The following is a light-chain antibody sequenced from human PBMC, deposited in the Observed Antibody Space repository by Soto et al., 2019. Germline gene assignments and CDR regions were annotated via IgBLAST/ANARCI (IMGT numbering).Light chain of an antibody. J-gene: IGKJ1*01. CDR2: KAS. Sequence: SQLTRSRCTPASAGGGRVNITSRAHRKISKLLAWYQQKPGRAPKPLIYKASTLKSGVPSRFSGSGSGTEFTLTISSLQPDDFATYYCQHYNSYSETFGQGTKVDIK. V-gene: IGKV1-5*03. CDR3: QHYNSYSET. CDR1: RKISKL.